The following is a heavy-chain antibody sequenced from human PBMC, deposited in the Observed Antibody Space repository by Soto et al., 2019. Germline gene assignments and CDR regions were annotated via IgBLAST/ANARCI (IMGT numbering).Heavy chain of an antibody. CDR2: ISDSGST. D-gene: IGHD3-16*01. Sequence: QVQLQESGPGLVKPSQTLSLNCAVSGGSLSSGGSHWSWIRQHPEKGLEWIGDISDSGSTDYNPFLNSRVTLSVDTSKNNFSLRLTSVTAADTAVYYCARDVMMTFGGMGFFDLWGRGTLVIVSS. CDR3: ARDVMMTFGGMGFFDL. J-gene: IGHJ2*01. CDR1: GGSLSSGGSH. V-gene: IGHV4-31*11.